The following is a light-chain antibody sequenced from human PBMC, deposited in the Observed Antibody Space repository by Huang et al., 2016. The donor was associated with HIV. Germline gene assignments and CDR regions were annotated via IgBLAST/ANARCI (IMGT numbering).Light chain of an antibody. J-gene: IGKJ3*01. CDR3: LQLNTYPGT. CDR1: QDIISY. V-gene: IGKV1-9*01. CDR2: AAS. Sequence: IQLTQSPSSLSASVGDRVTITCRASQDIISYLAWYQQKPGKAPKRLIYAASTLESGVPSRFSGSGAGTDFTLTINNLQPEDFATYYCLQLNTYPGTFGPGTNVDV.